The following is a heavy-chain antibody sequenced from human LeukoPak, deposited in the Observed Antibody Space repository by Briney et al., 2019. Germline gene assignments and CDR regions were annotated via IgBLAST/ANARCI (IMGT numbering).Heavy chain of an antibody. CDR2: ISSGSSTT. V-gene: IGHV3-48*04. Sequence: AGGSLRLSCAASGFTFSPLGMNWVRQAPGRGLEWVSYISSGSSTTYYADSVKGRFSTSRDNAKNTLYLQMNSLRAEDTAVYYCASGRLVGAPDYWGQGTLVTVSS. J-gene: IGHJ4*02. CDR1: GFTFSPLG. CDR3: ASGRLVGAPDY. D-gene: IGHD1-26*01.